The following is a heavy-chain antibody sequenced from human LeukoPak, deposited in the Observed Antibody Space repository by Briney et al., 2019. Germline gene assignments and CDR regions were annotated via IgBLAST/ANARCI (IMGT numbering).Heavy chain of an antibody. D-gene: IGHD1-20*01. J-gene: IGHJ4*02. CDR2: IIPIFGTA. Sequence: ASVKVSCKASGYTFTSYGISWVRQAPGQGLEWMGGIIPIFGTANYAQKFQGRVTITADKSTSTAYMELSSLRSEDTAVYYCARAARPYNWNQGYYFDYWGQGTLVTVSS. V-gene: IGHV1-69*06. CDR1: GYTFTSYG. CDR3: ARAARPYNWNQGYYFDY.